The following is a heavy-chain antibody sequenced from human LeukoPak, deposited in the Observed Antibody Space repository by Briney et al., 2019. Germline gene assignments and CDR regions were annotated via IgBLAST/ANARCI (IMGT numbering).Heavy chain of an antibody. Sequence: GGSLRLSCAVSGITLSNYGMSWVRQAPGKGLEWVAGISGSGGGTNYAGSVKGRFIISRDNPKNTLYLQMNSLTAEDTAVYFCAIRGVVIRVILVGFHKEAYYFDSWGQGALVTVSS. V-gene: IGHV3-23*01. J-gene: IGHJ4*02. CDR2: ISGSGGGT. CDR3: AIRGVVIRVILVGFHKEAYYFDS. CDR1: GITLSNYG. D-gene: IGHD3-10*01.